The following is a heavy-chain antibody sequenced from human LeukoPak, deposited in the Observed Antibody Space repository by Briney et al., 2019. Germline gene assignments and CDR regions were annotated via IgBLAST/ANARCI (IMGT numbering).Heavy chain of an antibody. CDR1: GFTFSSYG. Sequence: GGSLRLSCAASGFTFSSYGMHWVRQAPGKGLEWVAVISYDGSNKYYTDSVKGRFTISRDNSKNTLYLQMNSLRAEDTAVYYCARAHIFGSSGYYHDAFDIWGQGTMVTVSS. CDR2: ISYDGSNK. V-gene: IGHV3-30*03. CDR3: ARAHIFGSSGYYHDAFDI. J-gene: IGHJ3*02. D-gene: IGHD3-22*01.